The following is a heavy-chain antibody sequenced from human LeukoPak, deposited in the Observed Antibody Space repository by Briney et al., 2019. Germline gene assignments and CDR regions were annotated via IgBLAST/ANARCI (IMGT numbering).Heavy chain of an antibody. Sequence: GASVKVSCKASGYTFTNYDINWVRHATGQGLEWMGYMNPNSGNSAYAQKFQGRVTITTDASISTAYMELSGMRSEDTALYYCAREGLDYLGQGTMVTVSS. CDR2: MNPNSGNS. V-gene: IGHV1-8*01. CDR3: AREGLDY. J-gene: IGHJ4*02. CDR1: GYTFTNYD.